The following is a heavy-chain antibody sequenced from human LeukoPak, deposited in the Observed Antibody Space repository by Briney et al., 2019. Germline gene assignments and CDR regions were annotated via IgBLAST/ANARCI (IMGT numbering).Heavy chain of an antibody. CDR3: ARDFYDSSASTTFDY. Sequence: GGSLRLSCVASGFTFNVYTMNWVRDAPGKGLECVSSISSDGTYIKYADPVKGRFSISRDNTKNSLLLEMRRLRVEDTAMYVWARDFYDSSASTTFDYWGQGNLVTVSS. CDR1: GFTFNVYT. V-gene: IGHV3-21*01. CDR2: ISSDGTYI. J-gene: IGHJ4*02. D-gene: IGHD3-22*01.